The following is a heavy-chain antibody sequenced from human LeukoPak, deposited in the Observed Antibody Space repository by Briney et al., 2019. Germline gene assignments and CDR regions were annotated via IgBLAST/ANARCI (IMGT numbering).Heavy chain of an antibody. V-gene: IGHV4-39*01. J-gene: IGHJ5*02. CDR3: ARQGLQYRPGFDP. Sequence: SETLSLTCTVSGGSVSSSRHYWVWIRQPPGEGLEWIGSIYYSGSTYYNPSLKSRVAISVDTSKNQFSLKLTSVTAADTAVYYCARQGLQYRPGFDPWGQGTLVTVSS. CDR2: IYYSGST. D-gene: IGHD4-11*01. CDR1: GGSVSSSRHY.